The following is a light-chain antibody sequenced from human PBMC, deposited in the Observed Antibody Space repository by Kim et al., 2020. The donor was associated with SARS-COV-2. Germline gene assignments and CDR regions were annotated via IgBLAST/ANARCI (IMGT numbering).Light chain of an antibody. V-gene: IGKV1-33*01. Sequence: DIQMTQSPSSLSASVGDRVTITCQASQDINNLNWYQQKPGKAPQLLIYDASNLETGVPSRFSGSGSGTDFTFTISSLQPEDIATYYYQQYDNLSLTFGGGTKVDIK. J-gene: IGKJ4*01. CDR1: QDINN. CDR3: QQYDNLSLT. CDR2: DAS.